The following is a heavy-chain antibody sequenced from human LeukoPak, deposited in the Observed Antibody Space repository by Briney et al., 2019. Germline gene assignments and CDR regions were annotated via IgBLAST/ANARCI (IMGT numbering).Heavy chain of an antibody. CDR2: INQDGSEK. CDR3: AKARTMIVVVGAFDI. J-gene: IGHJ3*02. V-gene: IGHV3-7*03. CDR1: GFAFSIYW. D-gene: IGHD3-22*01. Sequence: GGSLRLSCAASGFAFSIYWMSWVRQAPGRGLEWVANINQDGSEKYYVDSVKGRFTISRDNAKNTLYLQMNSLRAEDTAVYYCAKARTMIVVVGAFDIWGQGTMVTVSS.